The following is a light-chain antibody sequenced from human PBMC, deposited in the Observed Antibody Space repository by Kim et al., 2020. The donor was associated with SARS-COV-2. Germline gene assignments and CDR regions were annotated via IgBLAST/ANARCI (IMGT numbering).Light chain of an antibody. V-gene: IGKV3-11*01. J-gene: IGKJ5*01. CDR3: QQRSNWPPIT. Sequence: VLTQSPATLSLSPGERATLSCRASQSVSIYLAWYQQKPGQAPRLLIYDASNRATGIPARFSGSGSGTDFTLTISSLESEDFAVYYCQQRSNWPPITFGQGTRLEIK. CDR2: DAS. CDR1: QSVSIY.